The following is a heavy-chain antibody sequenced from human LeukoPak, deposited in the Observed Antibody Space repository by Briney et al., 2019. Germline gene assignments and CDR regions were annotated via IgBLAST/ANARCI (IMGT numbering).Heavy chain of an antibody. V-gene: IGHV5-51*01. J-gene: IGHJ3*02. CDR1: GYSFTSYW. Sequence: KIGESLKISCKGSGYSFTSYWIGWVRQMPGKGLEWMGIIYPGDSDTRYSPSFQGQVTISADKSISTAYLQWSSLKASDTAMYYCARGLAVAGPRDAFDIWGQGTMVTVSS. CDR2: IYPGDSDT. CDR3: ARGLAVAGPRDAFDI. D-gene: IGHD6-19*01.